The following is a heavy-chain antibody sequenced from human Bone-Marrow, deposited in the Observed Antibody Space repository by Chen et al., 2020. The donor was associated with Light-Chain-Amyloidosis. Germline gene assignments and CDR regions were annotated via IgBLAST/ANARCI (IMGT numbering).Heavy chain of an antibody. Sequence: EVQLEQSGPEVKKPGESLKISCKGSGYTFPNYWIGWVRQVPGKGLEWMGVIYPDDSDARYSPSFEGQVTISADNSITTAYLQWRSLKASDTAMYYCARRRDGYNFDYWGQGTLVTVSS. J-gene: IGHJ4*02. CDR3: ARRRDGYNFDY. V-gene: IGHV5-51*01. D-gene: IGHD5-12*01. CDR1: GYTFPNYW. CDR2: IYPDDSDA.